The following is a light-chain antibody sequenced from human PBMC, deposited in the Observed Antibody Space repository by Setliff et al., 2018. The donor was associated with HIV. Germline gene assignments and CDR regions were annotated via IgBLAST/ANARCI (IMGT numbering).Light chain of an antibody. Sequence: AIQLTQSPSSLSASVGDKVIITCRASQGIRNDLGWYQQRPGEAPKLLIYAAFQLQSGVPSRFSGSYSGTDFTLTISSLQPEDFATYYCLQDYDYPRTFGQGTKVDIK. CDR3: LQDYDYPRT. CDR2: AAF. CDR1: QGIRND. V-gene: IGKV1-6*01. J-gene: IGKJ1*01.